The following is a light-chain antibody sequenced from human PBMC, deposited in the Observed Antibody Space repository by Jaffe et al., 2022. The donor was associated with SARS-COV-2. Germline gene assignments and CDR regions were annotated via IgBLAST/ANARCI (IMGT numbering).Light chain of an antibody. CDR2: DAS. CDR3: QHYGSLPLT. J-gene: IGKJ4*01. V-gene: IGKV1-33*01. Sequence: DIQMTQSPSSLSASVGDRVTITCQASQDISNYLHWYQQKPGKAPKLLIYDASNLETGVPSRFSGGGSGTDFTITISSLQPEDIATYFCQHYGSLPLTFGGGTKVEIK. CDR1: QDISNY.